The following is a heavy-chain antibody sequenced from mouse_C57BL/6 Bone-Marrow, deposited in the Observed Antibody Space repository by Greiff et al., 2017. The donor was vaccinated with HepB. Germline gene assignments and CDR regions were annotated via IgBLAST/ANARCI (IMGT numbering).Heavy chain of an antibody. D-gene: IGHD1-1*02. V-gene: IGHV8-12*01. CDR1: GFSLSTSGMG. J-gene: IGHJ1*03. CDR3: ARRGGDYGPPYWYFDV. CDR2: IYWDDDK. Sequence: VKLMESGPGILQSSQTLSLTCSFSGFSLSTSGMGVSWIRQPSGKGLEWLAHIYWDDDKRYNPSLKSRLTISKDTSRNQVFLKITSVDTADTATYYCARRGGDYGPPYWYFDVWGTGTTVTVSS.